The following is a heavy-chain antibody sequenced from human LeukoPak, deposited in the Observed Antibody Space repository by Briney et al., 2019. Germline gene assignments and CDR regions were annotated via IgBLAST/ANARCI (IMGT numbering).Heavy chain of an antibody. V-gene: IGHV3-11*01. CDR2: ISRGGSTT. J-gene: IGHJ3*02. CDR3: VRGVSISSSWYNDI. CDR1: GFTFSDYY. Sequence: GGSLRLSCAASGFTFSDYYMNWIRQALGKGLEWVSYISRGGSTTYYADSVKGRFTISRDNAKNSLYLQMNSLRAEATAVYYCVRGVSISSSWYNDIWGQGTMATVSS. D-gene: IGHD6-13*01.